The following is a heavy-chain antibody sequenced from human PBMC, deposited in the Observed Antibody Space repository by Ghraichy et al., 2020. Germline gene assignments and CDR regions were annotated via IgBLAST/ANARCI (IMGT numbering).Heavy chain of an antibody. CDR3: VRDSLGWPTD. Sequence: GGSLRLSCAASGYMFSRDHINWIRQAPGKGLEWVSQTIGSGETVYYAESVKGRFTISRDNARSSVYLEMKSLRDEDTAMYYCVRDSLGWPTDWGQGTLVTVSS. D-gene: IGHD6-19*01. CDR2: TIGSGETV. CDR1: GYMFSRDH. J-gene: IGHJ4*02. V-gene: IGHV3-48*02.